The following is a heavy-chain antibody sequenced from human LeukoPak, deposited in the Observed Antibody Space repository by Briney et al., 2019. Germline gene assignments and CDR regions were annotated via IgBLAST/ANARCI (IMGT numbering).Heavy chain of an antibody. CDR2: ISGSGGST. CDR1: GFTFSSYA. V-gene: IGHV3-23*01. Sequence: PGGSLRLSCAASGFTFSSYAISWVRQAPGKGLEWVSAISGSGGSTYYADSVKGRFTISRDNSKNTLYLQMNSLRAEDTAVYYCAKDRAVAGSKGWFDPWGQGTLVTVSS. J-gene: IGHJ5*02. CDR3: AKDRAVAGSKGWFDP. D-gene: IGHD6-19*01.